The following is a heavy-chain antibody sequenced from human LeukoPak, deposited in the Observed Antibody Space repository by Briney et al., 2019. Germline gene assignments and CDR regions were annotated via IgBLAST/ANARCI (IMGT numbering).Heavy chain of an antibody. CDR2: IYYSGST. D-gene: IGHD3-10*01. Sequence: PSEALSLTCTVSGGSICSYYWSWIRQPPGKGLEWSGHIYYSGSTNYNPSLKSRVTISVATSKNQFARRLSSVTAADTAVYYCAGGGASGSHLHWFDPWGQGTLVTVSS. CDR3: AGGGASGSHLHWFDP. J-gene: IGHJ5*02. CDR1: GGSICSYY. V-gene: IGHV4-59*01.